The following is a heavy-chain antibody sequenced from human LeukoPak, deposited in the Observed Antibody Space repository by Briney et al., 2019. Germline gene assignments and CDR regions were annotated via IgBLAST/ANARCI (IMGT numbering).Heavy chain of an antibody. CDR1: GGTFSSYA. CDR3: ASFRLGYGSGSYFDY. J-gene: IGHJ4*02. Sequence: SVKGSCKASGGTFSSYAISWVRQAPGQGLEWMGGIIPIFGTANYAQKYQGRVTITADKSTSTAYMELSSLRSEDTAVYYCASFRLGYGSGSYFDYWGQGTLVTVSS. D-gene: IGHD3-10*01. V-gene: IGHV1-69*06. CDR2: IIPIFGTA.